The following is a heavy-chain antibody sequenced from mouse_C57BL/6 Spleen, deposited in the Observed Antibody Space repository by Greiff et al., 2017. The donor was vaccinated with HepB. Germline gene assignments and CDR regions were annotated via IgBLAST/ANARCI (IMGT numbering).Heavy chain of an antibody. CDR1: GYTFTDYN. Sequence: EVQLQQSGPELVKPGASVKIPCKASGYTFTDYNMDWVKQSHGKSLEWIGDINPNNGGTNYNQKFKGKATLTVDKSSSTAYMELRSLTSEDTAVYYCTRGYGSSSFAYWGQGTLVTVSA. V-gene: IGHV1-18*01. CDR2: INPNNGGT. D-gene: IGHD1-1*01. CDR3: TRGYGSSSFAY. J-gene: IGHJ3*01.